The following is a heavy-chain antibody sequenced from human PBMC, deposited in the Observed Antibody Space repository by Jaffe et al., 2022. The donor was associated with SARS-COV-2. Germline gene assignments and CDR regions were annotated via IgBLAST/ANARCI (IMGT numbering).Heavy chain of an antibody. Sequence: EVQLVESGGGLVQPGGSLRLSCAASGFDFTIYSLNWVRQAPGKGLEWVSYISRGSSPIYYADFVKGRFTISRDNVKRSLYLQMNNLSDEDTAVYYCARGDYDDLTFDNWGQGTLVTVS. CDR3: ARGDYDDLTFDN. J-gene: IGHJ4*02. CDR2: ISRGSSPI. CDR1: GFDFTIYS. D-gene: IGHD3-3*01. V-gene: IGHV3-48*02.